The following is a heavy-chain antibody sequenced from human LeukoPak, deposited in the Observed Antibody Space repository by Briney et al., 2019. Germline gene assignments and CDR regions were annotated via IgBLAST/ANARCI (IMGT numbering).Heavy chain of an antibody. CDR2: INHSGST. Sequence: SETLSLTCAVYGGSFSGYYWSWVRQPPGKGLEWIGEINHSGSTNYNPSLKSRVTISVDTSKNQFSLKLSSVTAADTAVYYCARTILAAAAHDYWGQGTLVTVSS. J-gene: IGHJ4*02. CDR3: ARTILAAAAHDY. V-gene: IGHV4-34*01. CDR1: GGSFSGYY. D-gene: IGHD6-13*01.